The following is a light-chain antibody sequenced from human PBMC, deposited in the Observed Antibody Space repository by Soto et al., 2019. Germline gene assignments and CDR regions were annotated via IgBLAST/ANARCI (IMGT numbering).Light chain of an antibody. CDR2: AAS. CDR1: QYISNN. CDR3: QQSYTTPLT. J-gene: IGKJ5*01. V-gene: IGKV1-39*01. Sequence: DIQMTQSPSSLSASVGDRVTITCRASQYISNNLNWYQQKQGKATNLLIYAASTLQGGVPSRFSGSGSGTDFTLTISSLEPEDFTTYFCQQSYTTPLTFGRGTGLEI.